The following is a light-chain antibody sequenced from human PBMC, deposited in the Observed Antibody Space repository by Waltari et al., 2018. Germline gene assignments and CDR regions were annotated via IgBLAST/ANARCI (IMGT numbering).Light chain of an antibody. J-gene: IGKJ4*02. CDR2: DAF. Sequence: EIVSTQSPATLSLSPGERAALSCRASQSVSSYLAWYQQKPGQAPRLLIYDAFNRATGSPARFSGSGSGTDFTLTITSLEPEDSAVYYCQHRSSWPLTFGGGTKVEI. CDR3: QHRSSWPLT. V-gene: IGKV3-11*01. CDR1: QSVSSY.